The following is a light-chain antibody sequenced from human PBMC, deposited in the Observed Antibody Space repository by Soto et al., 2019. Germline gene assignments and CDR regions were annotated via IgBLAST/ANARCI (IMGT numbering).Light chain of an antibody. Sequence: EVVLTQSPGTLSLSPGERVTLSCRASQSISSIYLAWYQQKPGQAPRLLIYATSSRATGIPDRFSGSGSGTVFTLTISTLEPDDFAVYYCQQYGDGTSPRYSFGQGTRLDIK. CDR2: ATS. CDR1: QSISSIY. J-gene: IGKJ2*03. CDR3: QQYGDGTSPRYS. V-gene: IGKV3-20*01.